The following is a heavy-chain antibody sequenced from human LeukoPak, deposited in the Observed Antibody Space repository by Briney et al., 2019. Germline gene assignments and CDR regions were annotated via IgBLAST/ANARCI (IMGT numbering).Heavy chain of an antibody. CDR1: GFTFSSYV. J-gene: IGHJ4*02. CDR2: IRGSGGRT. D-gene: IGHD3-3*01. V-gene: IGHV3-23*01. CDR3: AKGLPGSGYYYFDY. Sequence: PGGSLRLSCAASGFTFSSYVMRWVRQPPGKGLECVSAIRGSGGRTYYADSVKGRLTISRDNSKNTLYLQMNSLRAEDTAVDYCAKGLPGSGYYYFDYWGQGTLVTVSS.